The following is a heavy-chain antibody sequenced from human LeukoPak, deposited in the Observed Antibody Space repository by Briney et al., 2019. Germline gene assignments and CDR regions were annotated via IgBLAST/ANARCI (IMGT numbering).Heavy chain of an antibody. Sequence: KPSETLSLTCTVSGDSMSRYYWSWILQTPGKGLEWIGYIYYSGSTNYNPSLKSRITISVDTSKNQFSLKLSSVTAADTAVYYCARAPAGPPYYYMDVWGKGTTVTVSS. V-gene: IGHV4-59*01. J-gene: IGHJ6*03. CDR2: IYYSGST. D-gene: IGHD6-19*01. CDR3: ARAPAGPPYYYMDV. CDR1: GDSMSRYY.